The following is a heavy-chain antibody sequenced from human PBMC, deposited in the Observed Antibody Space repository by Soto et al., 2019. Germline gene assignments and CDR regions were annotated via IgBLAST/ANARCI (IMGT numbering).Heavy chain of an antibody. Sequence: RASVKVSCKASGGTFSSYAISWVRQAPGQGLEWMGGIIPIFGTANYAQKFQGRVTITADKSTSTAYMELSSLRSEDTAVYYCARENDSSGQNAFDIWGQGTMVTVSS. CDR3: ARENDSSGQNAFDI. CDR1: GGTFSSYA. V-gene: IGHV1-69*06. D-gene: IGHD3-22*01. CDR2: IIPIFGTA. J-gene: IGHJ3*02.